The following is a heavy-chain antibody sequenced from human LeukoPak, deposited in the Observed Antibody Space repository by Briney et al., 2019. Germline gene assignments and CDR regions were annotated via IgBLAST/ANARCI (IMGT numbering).Heavy chain of an antibody. CDR2: MNPNSGNT. J-gene: IGHJ4*02. Sequence: ASVKVSCKAYRYTFTSYDINWVRQASGQGLEWMGWMNPNSGNTGYAQKFQGRVTMTRDTSTGTAYMELSRLRSEDTAVCYCVRAIGGEVPGAGYWGQGTLVTVSS. V-gene: IGHV1-8*01. CDR1: RYTFTSYD. CDR3: VRAIGGEVPGAGY. D-gene: IGHD3-16*01.